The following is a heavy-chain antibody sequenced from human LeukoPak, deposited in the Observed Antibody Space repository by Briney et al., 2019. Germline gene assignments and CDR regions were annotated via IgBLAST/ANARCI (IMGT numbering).Heavy chain of an antibody. CDR2: MIPIFGTA. CDR3: ALKRSSSCDY. J-gene: IGHJ4*02. V-gene: IGHV1-69*05. CDR1: GGTFSSYA. D-gene: IGHD6-6*01. Sequence: ASVKVSFKASGGTFSSYAISWLRQAPGQGLEWMGGMIPIFGTASYAQKFQRRVTITTDESTSSAYMELRSLRSEDTAGYYCALKRSSSCDYWGEGTQNTDSS.